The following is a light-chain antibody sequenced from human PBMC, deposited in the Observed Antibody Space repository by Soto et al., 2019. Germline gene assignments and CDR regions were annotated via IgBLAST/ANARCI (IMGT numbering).Light chain of an antibody. Sequence: SLSLGAVSLSPWERATLFCRASQSIANYLGWYQQRPGQPPRLLIYAASNSATCIPDRFSGSGSGTDFTLTIRRLEAEDFVGYYSQHSSSSLTTFGQGTKVDI. V-gene: IGKV3-20*01. CDR3: QHSSSSLTT. CDR1: QSIANY. J-gene: IGKJ1*01. CDR2: AAS.